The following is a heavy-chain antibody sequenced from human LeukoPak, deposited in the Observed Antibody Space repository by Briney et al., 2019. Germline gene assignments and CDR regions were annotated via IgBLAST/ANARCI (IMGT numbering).Heavy chain of an antibody. V-gene: IGHV4-59*01. J-gene: IGHJ4*02. CDR1: GGSISSYY. CDR2: IYYSGST. D-gene: IGHD2-15*01. Sequence: SETLSLTCTVSGGSISSYYWSWIRQPPGKGLEWIGYIYYSGSTNYNPSLKSRVTISIDTSKNQFSLKLSSVTAADTAVYYCARDSGYCSGRSCYPFDYWGQGTLVTVSS. CDR3: ARDSGYCSGRSCYPFDY.